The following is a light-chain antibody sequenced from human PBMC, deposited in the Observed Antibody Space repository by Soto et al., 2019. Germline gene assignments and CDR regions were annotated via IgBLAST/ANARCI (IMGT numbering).Light chain of an antibody. V-gene: IGLV2-8*01. CDR3: ASYAGDSVV. CDR1: SSDVGGYNY. Sequence: QSVLTQPASASGSPGQSVTISCTGTSSDVGGYNYVSWYQQHPGKAPKLIIYEVSKRPSGVPDRLSGSKSGNTASLTVSGLQAEDEADYYCASYAGDSVVFGGGTKLTVL. CDR2: EVS. J-gene: IGLJ2*01.